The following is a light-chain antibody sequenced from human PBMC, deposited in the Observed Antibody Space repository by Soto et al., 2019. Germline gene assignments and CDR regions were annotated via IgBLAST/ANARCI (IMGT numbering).Light chain of an antibody. CDR2: EVT. V-gene: IGLV2-14*01. CDR1: SSDFGPYNY. J-gene: IGLJ3*02. CDR3: SSYTTSSTLV. Sequence: QSVLTQPASVSGSPGQSITISCTGTSSDFGPYNYVSWYQHHPGKAPKLRIYEVTKRPSGVSNRFSGSKSGNTASLTISGLQAEDEDDYYCSSYTTSSTLVFGGGTKLTVL.